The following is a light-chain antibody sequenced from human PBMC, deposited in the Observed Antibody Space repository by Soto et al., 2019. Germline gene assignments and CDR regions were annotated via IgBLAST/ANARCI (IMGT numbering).Light chain of an antibody. Sequence: EIVLTQSPGTLSLSPGERATLSCRASQSVSSSYLAWYQQKPGQAPRLLIYGASSRATGIPDRFSGSGSGTGFTLTSSRLEPEDFAVYYCQQYGSSPYTFGQGTKLEIK. CDR1: QSVSSSY. J-gene: IGKJ2*01. CDR2: GAS. V-gene: IGKV3-20*01. CDR3: QQYGSSPYT.